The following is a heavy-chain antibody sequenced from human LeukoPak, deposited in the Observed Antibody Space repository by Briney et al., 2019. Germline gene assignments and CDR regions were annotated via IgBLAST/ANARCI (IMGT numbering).Heavy chain of an antibody. D-gene: IGHD3-22*01. CDR1: GFTFTNYA. J-gene: IGHJ6*02. CDR2: ISDSADRT. Sequence: GGSLRLSCAASGFTFTNYAMTWVRQAPGKGLEWVSSISDSADRTFYADSVQGRLTISRDNSKNKVYLQMNSLRVEDTAVYYCAKGTWLLASGSYYYYGMDVWGQGTTVTVSS. CDR3: AKGTWLLASGSYYYYGMDV. V-gene: IGHV3-23*01.